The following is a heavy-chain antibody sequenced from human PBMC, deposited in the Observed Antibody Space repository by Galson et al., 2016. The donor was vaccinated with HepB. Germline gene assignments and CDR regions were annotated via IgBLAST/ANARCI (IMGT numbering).Heavy chain of an antibody. CDR3: ARDRGFNGNDFVHYFDF. D-gene: IGHD3-10*01. Sequence: TLSLTCTVSGGAITAGRYYWSWLRQHAGKGLEWIGRISTTRDTNYNSSPKSPVTISLDPSANQFYLTLGSVTAADTAKYFCARDRGFNGNDFVHYFDFWGRGILVTVSS. CDR2: ISTTRDT. V-gene: IGHV4-61*02. CDR1: GGAITAGRYY. J-gene: IGHJ4*02.